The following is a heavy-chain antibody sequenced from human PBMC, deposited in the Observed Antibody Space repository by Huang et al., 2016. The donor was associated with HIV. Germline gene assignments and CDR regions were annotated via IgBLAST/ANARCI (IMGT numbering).Heavy chain of an antibody. J-gene: IGHJ3*02. CDR2: ILYDGSNK. CDR3: AKGSMANAFDI. V-gene: IGHV3-30*02. D-gene: IGHD3-10*01. Sequence: QVQLVESGGGVVQPGGSLRLSCAASGFTFSSYGMHWVRQAPCKGLEWMAFILYDGSNKYYADSVRGRFTISRDNSKNTLYLQMNSLRAEDTAVYYCAKGSMANAFDIWGQGTMVTVSS. CDR1: GFTFSSYG.